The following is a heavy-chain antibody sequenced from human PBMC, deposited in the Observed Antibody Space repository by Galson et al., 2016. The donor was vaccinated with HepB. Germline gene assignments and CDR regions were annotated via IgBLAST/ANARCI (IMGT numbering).Heavy chain of an antibody. CDR2: IIPIVDSA. D-gene: IGHD3-16*01. CDR1: GGTFSSYL. V-gene: IGHV1-69*06. Sequence: SVKVSCKASGGTFSSYLISWLRQAPGQGLEWMGEIIPIVDSANYAQKFRGRVTITADKTTSTAYMELRSLRSEDTAVYYCARDYDRRGWFDPWGQGTLVTVSS. CDR3: ARDYDRRGWFDP. J-gene: IGHJ5*02.